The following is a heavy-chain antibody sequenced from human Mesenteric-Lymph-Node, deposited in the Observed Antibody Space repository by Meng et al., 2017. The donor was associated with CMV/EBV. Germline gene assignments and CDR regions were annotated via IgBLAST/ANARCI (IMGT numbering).Heavy chain of an antibody. Sequence: GGSLRLSCAASGFRFSDYSMNWVRQAADPGKGLEWVSSISSVSTYTYYADSVKGRFTISRDNAKNSLHLQMNGLRVEDTAVHYCARELFSPGGGYGMDVWGQGTTVTVSS. CDR2: ISSVSTYT. D-gene: IGHD3-16*01. V-gene: IGHV3-21*01. CDR3: ARELFSPGGGYGMDV. J-gene: IGHJ6*02. CDR1: GFRFSDYS.